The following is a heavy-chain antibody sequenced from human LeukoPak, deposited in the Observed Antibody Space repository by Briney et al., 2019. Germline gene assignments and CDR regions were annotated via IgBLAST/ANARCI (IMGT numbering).Heavy chain of an antibody. V-gene: IGHV3-74*01. D-gene: IGHD6-6*01. CDR1: GFTFSSSW. J-gene: IGHJ4*02. CDR3: TRPESSSSLACDH. CDR2: INSDGSTT. Sequence: PGGSLRLSCAASGFTFSSSWMHWVRQAPGKGLVWVSRINSDGSTTNYADSAKGRFIISRDNAKNTLYLQMNSLRAEDTAVYYCTRPESSSSLACDHWGQGTLVTVSS.